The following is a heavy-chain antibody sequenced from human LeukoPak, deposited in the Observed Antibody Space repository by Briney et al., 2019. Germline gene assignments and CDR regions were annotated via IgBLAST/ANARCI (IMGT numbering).Heavy chain of an antibody. J-gene: IGHJ3*02. CDR2: VNHSGST. D-gene: IGHD1-26*01. CDR3: ASVRVGAYFVGAFDI. V-gene: IGHV4-34*01. CDR1: GGSFSGYY. Sequence: PSETLSLTCAVYGGSFSGYYWSWIRQSPGKGLEWIGEVNHSGSTNYNPSLKSRVTKSVDTSKNQFSLKLSSVTAADTAVYYCASVRVGAYFVGAFDIWGQGTMVTVSS.